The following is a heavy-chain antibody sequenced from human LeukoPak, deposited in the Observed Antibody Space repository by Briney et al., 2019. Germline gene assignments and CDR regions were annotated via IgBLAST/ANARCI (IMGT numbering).Heavy chain of an antibody. D-gene: IGHD2-15*01. V-gene: IGHV3-23*01. CDR3: AQQVGYCSSGSCYFTY. CDR1: GFTFSIYS. Sequence: GGSLRLSCAASGFTFSIYSMNWVRQAPGKGLEWVSTITTSDGNTYYADSVKGRFTVSRDNSKNTLFLQMNSLRAEDTAVYYCAQQVGYCSSGSCYFTYWGQGTLVTVSS. CDR2: ITTSDGNT. J-gene: IGHJ1*01.